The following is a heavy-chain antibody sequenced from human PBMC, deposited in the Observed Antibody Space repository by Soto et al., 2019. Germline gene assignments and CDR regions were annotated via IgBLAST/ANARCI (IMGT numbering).Heavy chain of an antibody. CDR1: GGSISSYY. D-gene: IGHD4-4*01. CDR3: ARVPVTYGGYYYYYGMDV. J-gene: IGHJ6*02. CDR2: IYYSGST. V-gene: IGHV4-59*01. Sequence: PSETLSLTCTVFGGSISSYYWSWIRQPPGKGLEWIGYIYYSGSTNYNPSLKSRVTISVDTSKNQFSLKLSSVTAADTAVYYCARVPVTYGGYYYYYGMDVWGQGTTVTVSS.